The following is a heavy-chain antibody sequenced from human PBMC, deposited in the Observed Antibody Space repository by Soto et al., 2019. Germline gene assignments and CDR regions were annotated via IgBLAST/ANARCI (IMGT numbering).Heavy chain of an antibody. CDR1: GYTFTSYY. J-gene: IGHJ4*02. D-gene: IGHD3-22*01. Sequence: ASVKVSCKASGYTFTSYYMHWVRQAPGQGLEWMGIINPSGGSTSYAQKFQGRVTMTRDTSTSTVYMELSSLRSEDTAVYYCARDLILGYYDSSGYYPPWTLGYWGQGTLVTVSS. CDR2: INPSGGST. CDR3: ARDLILGYYDSSGYYPPWTLGY. V-gene: IGHV1-46*01.